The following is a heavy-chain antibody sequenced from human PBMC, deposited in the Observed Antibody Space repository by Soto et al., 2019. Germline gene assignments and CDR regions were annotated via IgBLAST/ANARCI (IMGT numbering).Heavy chain of an antibody. D-gene: IGHD5-18*01. J-gene: IGHJ4*02. CDR1: GFTFSSYA. Sequence: EVQLLESGGGLVQPGGSLRLSCAASGFTFSSYAMSWVRQAPGKGLEWVSAISCSGGSRYYADSVKGRFTISRDNSKNTLYLQMNSLRAEDTAVYYCAVLVDTGMRFDYWGQGTLVTVSS. V-gene: IGHV3-23*01. CDR3: AVLVDTGMRFDY. CDR2: ISCSGGSR.